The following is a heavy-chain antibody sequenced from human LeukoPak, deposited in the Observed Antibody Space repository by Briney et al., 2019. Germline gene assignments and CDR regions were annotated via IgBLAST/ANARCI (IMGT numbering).Heavy chain of an antibody. Sequence: GGSLRLSCAASGFTLSNHWMHWVRQAPGKGLVWVSRINEDGSRTNYADSVKGRFTISRDNAKNTLYLQMSSLRVEDTAVYYCARGGRVVHGVDVWARGPRSPSL. J-gene: IGHJ6*02. D-gene: IGHD6-6*01. CDR2: INEDGSRT. V-gene: IGHV3-74*01. CDR1: GFTLSNHW. CDR3: ARGGRVVHGVDV.